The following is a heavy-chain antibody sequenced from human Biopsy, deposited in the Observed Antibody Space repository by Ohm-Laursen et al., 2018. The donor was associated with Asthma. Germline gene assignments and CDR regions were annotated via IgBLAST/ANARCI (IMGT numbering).Heavy chain of an antibody. CDR1: GGYTGSSDHH. CDR3: ARVVSYGDIYFGIDV. D-gene: IGHD4-17*01. CDR2: VFWSGST. Sequence: TLSLTCRVAGGYTGSSDHHWAWIRQGPGKGLEWNGFVFWSGSTHYSRSLKRRVSISIDTATNEFSMKLWSVTPADTAVYFCARVVSYGDIYFGIDVWGPGNTVVVS. V-gene: IGHV4-30-4*01. J-gene: IGHJ6*02.